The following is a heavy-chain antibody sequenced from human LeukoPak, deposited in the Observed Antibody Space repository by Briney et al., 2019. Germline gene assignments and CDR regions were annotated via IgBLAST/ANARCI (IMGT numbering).Heavy chain of an antibody. Sequence: SETLSLTCTVSGGSISSYYWSWIRQPPGKGLEWIGYIYFSGSTNYNPSLKSRVTISVDTSKNQFSLKLNSVTAADTAVYYCARAQKATMVRGVTLWFDPWGQGTLVTVSS. CDR2: IYFSGST. CDR3: ARAQKATMVRGVTLWFDP. CDR1: GGSISSYY. J-gene: IGHJ5*02. V-gene: IGHV4-59*01. D-gene: IGHD3-10*01.